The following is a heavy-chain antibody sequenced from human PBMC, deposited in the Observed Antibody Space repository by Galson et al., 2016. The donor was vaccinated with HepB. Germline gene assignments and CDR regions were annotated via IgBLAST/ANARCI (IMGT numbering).Heavy chain of an antibody. V-gene: IGHV3-7*01. CDR2: IKEDGSER. CDR1: GFTFSTYW. CDR3: AREPGYNYGFTWGY. J-gene: IGHJ4*02. D-gene: IGHD5-18*01. Sequence: SLRLSCAASGFTFSTYWMTWVRQAPGKGLEWVANIKEDGSERYYADSGRGRFTISRDNAKNSLYLQMNSPRAEDAAVYYCAREPGYNYGFTWGYWGQGTRVTVSS.